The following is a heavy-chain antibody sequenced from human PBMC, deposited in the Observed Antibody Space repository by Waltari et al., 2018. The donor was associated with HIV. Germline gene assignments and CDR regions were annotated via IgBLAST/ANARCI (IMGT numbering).Heavy chain of an antibody. CDR2: VSPTIYI. Sequence: EVQLEQSGGGLVKTGGSMRLSRVTCGFNFNTYTLNWIRQAPGKGLDWVSSVSPTIYIYYADSLRGRFTVSRDNVKKSLYLQMNRLRVDDSALYFCALTDAHFDYWGRRSRVTVSS. CDR3: ALTDAHFDY. V-gene: IGHV3-21*02. J-gene: IGHJ4*02. D-gene: IGHD2-21*02. CDR1: GFNFNTYT.